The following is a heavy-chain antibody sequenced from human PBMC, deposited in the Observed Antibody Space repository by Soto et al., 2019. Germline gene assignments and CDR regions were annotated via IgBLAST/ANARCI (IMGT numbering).Heavy chain of an antibody. D-gene: IGHD2-8*02. CDR3: VKSATMTSYWVGMDV. CDR2: SSDSGDNT. J-gene: IGHJ6*02. CDR1: GFTFSNYA. V-gene: IGHV3-23*01. Sequence: EVQLLESGGDLVQPGGSLRLSCAASGFTFSNYAMGWVRQAPGKGLEWVAASSDSGDNTFYTDSVRGRFTISRDNFRNMVYLQMNSLRVDDTAIYYCVKSATMTSYWVGMDVWGQGTTVTVSS.